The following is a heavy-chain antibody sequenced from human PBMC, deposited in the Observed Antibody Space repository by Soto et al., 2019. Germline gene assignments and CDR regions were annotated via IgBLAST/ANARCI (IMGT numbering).Heavy chain of an antibody. CDR2: IWYDGSIE. CDR1: GFIFSSYG. V-gene: IGHV3-33*06. J-gene: IGHJ3*02. D-gene: IGHD3-22*01. CDR3: AKDRYASSGHAFDI. Sequence: GGSLRLSCAASGFIFSSYGMHWVRQAPGKGLEWVAVIWYDGSIEYCADSVQGRFTISRDNSKNTLYLQMNSLRAEDTAVYYCAKDRYASSGHAFDIWGQGTMVTVSS.